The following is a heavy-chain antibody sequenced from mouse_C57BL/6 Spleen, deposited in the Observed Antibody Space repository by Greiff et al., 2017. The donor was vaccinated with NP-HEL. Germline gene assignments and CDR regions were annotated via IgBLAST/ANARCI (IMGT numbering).Heavy chain of an antibody. CDR2: FYPGSGSI. CDR1: GYTFTEYT. D-gene: IGHD1-1*01. J-gene: IGHJ1*03. Sequence: VQLQQSGAELVKPGASVKLSCKASGYTFTEYTIHWVKQRSGQGLEWIGWFYPGSGSIKYNEKFKDKATLTADKSSSTVYMELSRLTSEDSAVYFCERHEEVNYGSSYDWYFDVWGIGTTVTVSS. CDR3: ERHEEVNYGSSYDWYFDV. V-gene: IGHV1-62-2*01.